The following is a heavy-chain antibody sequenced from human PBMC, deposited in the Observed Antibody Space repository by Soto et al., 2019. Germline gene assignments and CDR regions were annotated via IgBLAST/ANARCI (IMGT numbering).Heavy chain of an antibody. V-gene: IGHV3-33*01. CDR3: ARDATPQPYNEYVWGTYRFSWFEA. D-gene: IGHD3-16*02. Sequence: PGGSLRFSCAAPGFTFGEYCMHVVSQGPGKGLEWVAMIYFDGNNGNYADSVTGRFTIGRDNSKDTVFLKMNNLGAEDTAVYYCARDATPQPYNEYVWGTYRFSWFEAWGVGT. CDR1: GFTFGEYC. CDR2: IYFDGNNG. J-gene: IGHJ5*02.